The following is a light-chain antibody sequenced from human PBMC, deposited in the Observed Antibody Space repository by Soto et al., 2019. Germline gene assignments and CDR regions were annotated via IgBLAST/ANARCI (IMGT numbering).Light chain of an antibody. Sequence: DIQMTQSPFTLSASVGDRVTITCRASQSISSWLAWYQQKAGSAPKLLIYQASTLQTGVTSRFSGSGSVTEFTLSISSLQPDDFATYYCQQYNGYPWTFGQGTKVEIK. CDR1: QSISSW. CDR2: QAS. CDR3: QQYNGYPWT. J-gene: IGKJ1*01. V-gene: IGKV1-5*03.